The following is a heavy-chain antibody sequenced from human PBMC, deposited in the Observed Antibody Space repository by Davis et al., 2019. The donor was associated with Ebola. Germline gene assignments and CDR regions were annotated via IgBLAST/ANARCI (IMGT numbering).Heavy chain of an antibody. J-gene: IGHJ5*02. CDR3: ARGSRRYCSGGSCYSRAQINWFDP. CDR2: IIPIFGTT. Sequence: AASVKVSCKASGGTFSSYAISWVRQAPGQGLEWMGGIIPIFGTTNHAQKFQGRVTITADESTSTAYMELSSLRSEDTAVYYCARGSRRYCSGGSCYSRAQINWFDPWGQGTLVTVSS. V-gene: IGHV1-69*13. D-gene: IGHD2-15*01. CDR1: GGTFSSYA.